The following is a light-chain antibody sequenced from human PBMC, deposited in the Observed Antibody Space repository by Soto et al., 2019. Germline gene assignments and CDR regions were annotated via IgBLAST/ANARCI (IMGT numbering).Light chain of an antibody. CDR1: SSNIGTNA. V-gene: IGLV1-44*01. Sequence: QSVLPQPPSASGTPGQRVTISCSGGSSNIGTNAVNWYQQLPGTAPKLLIYNNNQRPSGAPDRFSGSKSGTSASLAISGLQSEDEADYYCAAWDDSLNGYVFGTGTKVTVL. CDR2: NNN. J-gene: IGLJ1*01. CDR3: AAWDDSLNGYV.